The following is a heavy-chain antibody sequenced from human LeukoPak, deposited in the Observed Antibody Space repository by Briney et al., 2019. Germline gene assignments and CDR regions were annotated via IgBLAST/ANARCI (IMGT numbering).Heavy chain of an antibody. CDR1: GGSISSSSYY. CDR2: INHSGST. D-gene: IGHD5-18*01. Sequence: PSETLSLTCTVSGGSISSSSYYWGWIRQPPGKGLEWIGEINHSGSTNYNPSLKSRVTISVDTSKNQFSLKLSSVTAADTAVYYCARCRGQTAMVPRLDYWGQGTLVTVSS. J-gene: IGHJ4*02. V-gene: IGHV4-39*07. CDR3: ARCRGQTAMVPRLDY.